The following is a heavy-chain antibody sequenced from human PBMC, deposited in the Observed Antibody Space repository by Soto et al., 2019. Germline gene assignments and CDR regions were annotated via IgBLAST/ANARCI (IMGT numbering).Heavy chain of an antibody. CDR3: ARVSGWLQLGRWFDP. CDR1: GYTFTGYY. CDR2: INPNSGGT. J-gene: IGHJ5*02. V-gene: IGHV1-2*02. D-gene: IGHD5-18*01. Sequence: QVQLVQSGAEVKKPGASVKVSCKASGYTFTGYYMHWVRQAPGQGLEWMGWINPNSGGTNYAQKFQGRVTMTRDTSISTAYMELSRLRSDDTAVYYCARVSGWLQLGRWFDPWGQGTLVTVSS.